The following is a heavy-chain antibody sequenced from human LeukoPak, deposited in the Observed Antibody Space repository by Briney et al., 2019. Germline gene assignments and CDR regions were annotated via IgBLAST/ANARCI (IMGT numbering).Heavy chain of an antibody. J-gene: IGHJ4*02. CDR1: GGSISSSSYY. V-gene: IGHV4-39*07. CDR2: IYYSGST. CDR3: ARDPRGFRLVTTLGIVDY. Sequence: SETLSLTCTVSGGSISSSSYYWGWIRQPPGKGLEWIGSIYYSGSTYYNPSLKSRVTISVDTSKNQFSLKLSSVTAADTAVYYCARDPRGFRLVTTLGIVDYWGQGTLVTVSS. D-gene: IGHD4-23*01.